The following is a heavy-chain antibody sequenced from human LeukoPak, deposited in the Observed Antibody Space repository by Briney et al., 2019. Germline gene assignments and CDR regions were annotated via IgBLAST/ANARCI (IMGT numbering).Heavy chain of an antibody. CDR1: GFILRSYD. D-gene: IGHD3-10*01. J-gene: IGHJ6*02. CDR2: IGIVGDT. CDR3: ARDLPGGYGKDV. V-gene: IGHV3-13*01. Sequence: GGSLRLSCAASGFILRSYDMHWVRQTAGRGLEWVSVIGIVGDTFYSDSALGRFTISRDSVKNSLHLQMNSLTAGDTAVYYCARDLPGGYGKDVWGQGTGVTVSS.